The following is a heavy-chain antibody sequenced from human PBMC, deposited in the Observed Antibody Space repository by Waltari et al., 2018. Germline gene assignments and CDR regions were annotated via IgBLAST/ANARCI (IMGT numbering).Heavy chain of an antibody. CDR1: GGTFSSYA. CDR2: LIPIFGTA. D-gene: IGHD3-3*01. J-gene: IGHJ3*02. Sequence: QVQLVQSGAEVKKPGSSVKVSCKASGGTFSSYAISWVRRAAGEGLEWMGGLIPIFGTANYALKFHGRVTITADESTSTASMELSSLRSEDTAVYYCAREGRDYDFWSGYSSAFDIWGQGTMVTVSS. CDR3: AREGRDYDFWSGYSSAFDI. V-gene: IGHV1-69*01.